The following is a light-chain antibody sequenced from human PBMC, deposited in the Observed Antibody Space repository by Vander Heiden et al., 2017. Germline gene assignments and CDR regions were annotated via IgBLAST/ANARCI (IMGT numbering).Light chain of an antibody. CDR2: GNS. CDR3: QSYDSSLSGSV. CDR1: SSNIGAGYD. V-gene: IGLV1-40*01. J-gene: IGLJ3*02. Sequence: QSVLTQQPSVSGAPGPRVTISCTGSSSNIGAGYDVHWYQQLPGTAPKLLIYGNSNRPSGVPDRFSGSKSGTSASLAITGLQAEDEADYYCQSYDSSLSGSVFGGGTKLTVL.